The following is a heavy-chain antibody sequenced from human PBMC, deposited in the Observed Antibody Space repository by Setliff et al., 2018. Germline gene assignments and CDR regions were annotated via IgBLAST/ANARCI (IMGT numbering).Heavy chain of an antibody. D-gene: IGHD2-15*01. CDR1: GYTFTNFW. CDR3: ARVVGADGMGIDY. CDR2: IYPSDSDT. Sequence: GESLTLSCKTFGYTFTNFWIGWVRQMPGKGLEWMGIIYPSDSDTRYSPSFQGQVTISADKSISTAYLQWSSLKASDTAIYYCARVVGADGMGIDYWGQGTMVTVSS. V-gene: IGHV5-51*01. J-gene: IGHJ4*02.